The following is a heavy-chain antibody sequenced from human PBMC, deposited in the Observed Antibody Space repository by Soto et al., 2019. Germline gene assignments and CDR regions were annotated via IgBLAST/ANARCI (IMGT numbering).Heavy chain of an antibody. J-gene: IGHJ4*02. CDR1: GFTFSSYA. CDR3: AKPDRDGDYFDY. CDR2: ISGSGGST. Sequence: EVQLLESGGGLVQPGGSLRLSCAASGFTFSSYAMSWVRQAPGKGLEWVSAISGSGGSTYYADSVKGRFTISRDNSKNTLYLHMNSLRAEDTAVYYCAKPDRDGDYFDYWGQGTLVTVSS. V-gene: IGHV3-23*01. D-gene: IGHD3-10*01.